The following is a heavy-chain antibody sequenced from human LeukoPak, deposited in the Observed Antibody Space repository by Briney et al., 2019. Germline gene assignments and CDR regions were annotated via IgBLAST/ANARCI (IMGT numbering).Heavy chain of an antibody. CDR3: ARNRRIAAAGTAVRFDP. D-gene: IGHD6-13*01. V-gene: IGHV1-8*01. CDR2: MNPNSGNT. J-gene: IGHJ5*02. CDR1: GYTFTSYD. Sequence: ASVKVSCKTSGYTFTSYDINRVRQATGQGLEWMGWMNPNSGNTGYAQKFQGRVTMTRSTSISTAYMELSSLRSEDTAVYYCARNRRIAAAGTAVRFDPWGQGTLVTVSS.